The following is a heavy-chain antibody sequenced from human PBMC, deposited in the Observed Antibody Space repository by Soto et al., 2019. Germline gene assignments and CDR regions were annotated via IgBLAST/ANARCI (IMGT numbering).Heavy chain of an antibody. Sequence: SETLSLTCAVSGGSISSGGYSWSWIRQPPGKGLEWIGYIYHSGSTYYNPSLKSRVTISVDRSKNQFSLKLSSVTAADTAVYYCAVYDYVWGSQPYYFDYWGQGTLVTVSS. J-gene: IGHJ4*02. V-gene: IGHV4-30-2*01. CDR3: AVYDYVWGSQPYYFDY. D-gene: IGHD3-16*01. CDR1: GGSISSGGYS. CDR2: IYHSGST.